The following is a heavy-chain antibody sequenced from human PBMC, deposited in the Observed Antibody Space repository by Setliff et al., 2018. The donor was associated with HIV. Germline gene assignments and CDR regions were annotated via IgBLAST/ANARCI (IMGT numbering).Heavy chain of an antibody. J-gene: IGHJ3*02. CDR1: GGTSSTHA. CDR2: IISILEIT. D-gene: IGHD3-10*01. Sequence: SVKVSCKASGGTSSTHAMNWVRQAPGQGLEWIGQIISILEITDYAQKLQGRVTITADGPTNTFYMELSGLRFEDTAVYYCAGPRGDEAFDIWGQGTMVTVSS. V-gene: IGHV1-69*10. CDR3: AGPRGDEAFDI.